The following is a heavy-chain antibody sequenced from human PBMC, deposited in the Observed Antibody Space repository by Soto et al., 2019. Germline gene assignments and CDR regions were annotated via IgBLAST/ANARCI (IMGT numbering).Heavy chain of an antibody. J-gene: IGHJ4*02. CDR1: GYTFTSYG. D-gene: IGHD3-9*01. V-gene: IGHV1-18*01. Sequence: QVQLVQSGAEVKKPGASVKVSCKASGYTFTSYGISWVRQAPGQGLEWMGWISAYNGNTNHAQKLQGRVTMTTDTSTSTAETEMGSLRSDDTAGYYCGGFRDNILTGYEVYWGQGTLVTGSS. CDR3: GGFRDNILTGYEVY. CDR2: ISAYNGNT.